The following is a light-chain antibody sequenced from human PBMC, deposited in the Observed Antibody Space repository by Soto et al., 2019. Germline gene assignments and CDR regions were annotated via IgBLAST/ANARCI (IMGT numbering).Light chain of an antibody. V-gene: IGKV3-20*01. CDR1: QSGSTN. CDR3: QQYGTSPRT. CDR2: GAS. J-gene: IGKJ1*01. Sequence: IVMSQSPAILSVPPGERATLSGRASQSGSTNFAWYQQRPGQAPRLLIYGASSRATGIPDRFSGRGSGTDFTLTISRLEPEDFAVYFCQQYGTSPRTFGQGTKVDIK.